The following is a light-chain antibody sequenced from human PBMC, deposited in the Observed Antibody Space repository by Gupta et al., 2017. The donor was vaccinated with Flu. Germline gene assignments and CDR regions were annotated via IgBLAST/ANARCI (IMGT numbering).Light chain of an antibody. CDR2: AAS. J-gene: IGKJ1*01. Sequence: DIQMTQSPSSLSASVGDRVTITCRASQSISNYLNWYQQKPGNAPELLIYAASSLQSGVPSRFSGSGSGTDFTLTISRLQPEDFATYFCQQGDSTPWTFGRGTKVEI. V-gene: IGKV1-39*01. CDR1: QSISNY. CDR3: QQGDSTPWT.